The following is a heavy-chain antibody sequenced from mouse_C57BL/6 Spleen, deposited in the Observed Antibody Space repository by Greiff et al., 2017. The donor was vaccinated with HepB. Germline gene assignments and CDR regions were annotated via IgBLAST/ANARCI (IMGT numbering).Heavy chain of an antibody. Sequence: VQLQQPGAELVKPGASVKLSCKASGYTFTSYWMHWVKQRPGQGLEWIGMIHPNSGSTKYNEKFKSKATLTVDKSSSTAYMQLSSLTSEDSAVYYCARRIYYGYDGFAYWGQGTLVTVSA. CDR3: ARRIYYGYDGFAY. CDR1: GYTFTSYW. D-gene: IGHD2-2*01. CDR2: IHPNSGST. V-gene: IGHV1-64*01. J-gene: IGHJ3*01.